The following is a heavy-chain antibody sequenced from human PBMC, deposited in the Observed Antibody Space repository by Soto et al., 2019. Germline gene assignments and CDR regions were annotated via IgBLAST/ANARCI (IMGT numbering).Heavy chain of an antibody. CDR3: ARDPARGGGSYLGYFDY. CDR2: IYYRGST. D-gene: IGHD1-26*01. CDR1: GGSIISGDNY. Sequence: PSETLSLTCTVSGGSIISGDNYWILIRQTPRKGLEWIGYIYYRGSTYYNQSLKSRVTISVDTSMNQFSLTLTSVTAADTAVYYCARDPARGGGSYLGYFDYWGQGTPVTVSS. V-gene: IGHV4-30-4*01. J-gene: IGHJ4*01.